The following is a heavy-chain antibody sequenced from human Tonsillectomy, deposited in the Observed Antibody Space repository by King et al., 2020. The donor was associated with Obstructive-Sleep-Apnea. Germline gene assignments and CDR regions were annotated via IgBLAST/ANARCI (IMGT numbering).Heavy chain of an antibody. V-gene: IGHV1-69*14. D-gene: IGHD5-24*01. Sequence: QLVQSGAEVKKPGSSVKVSCKASGGTLSRYVINWVRQAPGQGLEWMGGITLLLGTRNYAQKFQGRVTITADKSTSTAYMQLSSLRSEDTAVYYCARDVIRDGHLMAYYFDYWGQGTLVTVSS. CDR1: GGTLSRYV. J-gene: IGHJ4*02. CDR3: ARDVIRDGHLMAYYFDY. CDR2: ITLLLGTR.